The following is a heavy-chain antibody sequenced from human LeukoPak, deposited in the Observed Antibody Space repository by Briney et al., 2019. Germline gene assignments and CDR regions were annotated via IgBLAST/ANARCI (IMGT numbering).Heavy chain of an antibody. V-gene: IGHV1-46*02. CDR2: INPSGGGT. CDR3: ASQWGREPYFDD. D-gene: IGHD2-8*01. Sequence: GASVKVSCKASGDNYNSYNFHWVRQAPGQGLEWMGVINPSGGGTTYAQKFQGTLTMTRDTSTRLVYLELSSLTSEDTAVYYCASQWGREPYFDDWGQGTLVTVSP. J-gene: IGHJ4*02. CDR1: GDNYNSYN.